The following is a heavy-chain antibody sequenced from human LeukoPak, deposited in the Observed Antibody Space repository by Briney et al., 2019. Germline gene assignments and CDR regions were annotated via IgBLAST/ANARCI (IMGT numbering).Heavy chain of an antibody. CDR2: INPSGGST. Sequence: GASVKVSCKASGYTFISYYMHWVRQAPGQGLEWMGIINPSGGSTSYAQKFQGRVTMTRDTSTSTVYMELSSLRSEDTAVYYCARTNKMGIMLDYWGQGTLVTVSS. CDR1: GYTFISYY. D-gene: IGHD1/OR15-1a*01. V-gene: IGHV1-46*01. J-gene: IGHJ4*02. CDR3: ARTNKMGIMLDY.